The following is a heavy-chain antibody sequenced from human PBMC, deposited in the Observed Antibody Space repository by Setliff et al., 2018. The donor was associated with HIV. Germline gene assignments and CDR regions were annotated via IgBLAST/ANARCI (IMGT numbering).Heavy chain of an antibody. CDR1: GYTFTDYY. CDR2: INPNSGGT. CDR3: ARDKLEETAESLWGPMKNDAFDI. D-gene: IGHD2-21*01. J-gene: IGHJ3*02. V-gene: IGHV1-2*02. Sequence: ASVKVSCKASGYTFTDYYMHWVRQAPGQGLEWMGWINPNSGGTKSAQTFQGRVTMTRDPSINTAYMDLSRLRSDDSAIYYCARDKLEETAESLWGPMKNDAFDIWGPGTLVTVSS.